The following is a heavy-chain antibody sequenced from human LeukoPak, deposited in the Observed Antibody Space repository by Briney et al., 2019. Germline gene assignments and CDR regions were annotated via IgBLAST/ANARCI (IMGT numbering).Heavy chain of an antibody. Sequence: GGTLRLSCAASGFSFNTYGIHCVHQAPGKGLEWVAVIWYDGSQKYYPDSVKGRFTISRDNSKNTLFLQTNSLRAEDTAVYYCATNQIMIREYYFDYWGQGTLVTVSS. J-gene: IGHJ4*02. V-gene: IGHV3-33*01. CDR3: ATNQIMIREYYFDY. D-gene: IGHD3-16*01. CDR1: GFSFNTYG. CDR2: IWYDGSQK.